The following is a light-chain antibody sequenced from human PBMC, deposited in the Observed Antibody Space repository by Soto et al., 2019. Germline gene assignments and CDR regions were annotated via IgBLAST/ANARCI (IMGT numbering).Light chain of an antibody. Sequence: QSVLTQPASVSGSPGESITISCTGTSSDVGEYNSVSWYQHHPGKAPKLILYGVGDRPSGVSYRFSGSKSGNTASLTISGLQAADEADYFCSSFTSSMTNVFGSGTKSPS. CDR3: SSFTSSMTNV. V-gene: IGLV2-14*03. CDR1: SSDVGEYNS. CDR2: GVG. J-gene: IGLJ1*01.